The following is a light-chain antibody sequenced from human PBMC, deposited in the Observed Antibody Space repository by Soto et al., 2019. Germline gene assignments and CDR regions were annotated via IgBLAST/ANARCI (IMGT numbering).Light chain of an antibody. CDR2: GAS. Sequence: EIVMTQSPATLSVSPGERATLSCRASQSVSSSYLAWYQQKPGQAPRLLIYGASSRATGIPDRFSGSGSGTDFTLTISSLQPEDFATYYCQQSYSTLITFGQGTRLEIK. CDR1: QSVSSSY. V-gene: IGKV3D-20*02. J-gene: IGKJ5*01. CDR3: QQSYSTLIT.